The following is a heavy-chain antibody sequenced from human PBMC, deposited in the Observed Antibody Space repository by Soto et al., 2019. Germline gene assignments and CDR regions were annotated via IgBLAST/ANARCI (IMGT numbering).Heavy chain of an antibody. CDR1: GYTFTSYG. D-gene: IGHD3-10*01. CDR2: INVYNGNT. CDR3: ARDTSRGEYDY. V-gene: IGHV1-18*01. J-gene: IGHJ4*02. Sequence: QVQLVQSGAEVKKPGASVKVSCKASGYTFTSYGIRWVRQAPGQGLEWMGWINVYNGNTNYAQKLQGRVTMTPDTTTSRAYVDVRSMRSDDTAVYFCARDTSRGEYDYWGQGTLVTVSS.